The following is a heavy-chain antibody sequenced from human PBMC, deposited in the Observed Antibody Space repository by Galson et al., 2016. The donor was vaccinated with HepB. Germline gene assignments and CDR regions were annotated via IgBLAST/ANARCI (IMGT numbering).Heavy chain of an antibody. V-gene: IGHV3-21*01. CDR2: ITRGSGYI. CDR1: GFTFSTYN. J-gene: IGHJ4*02. CDR3: CLDTAMDYVFDY. Sequence: SLRLSCAASGFTFSTYNMNWVRQAPGKGLEWVSSITRGSGYIYYADSVKGRFTISRDNAKNSLYLQMNSLRAEDTAVYYCCLDTAMDYVFDYWGQGTLVTVSS. D-gene: IGHD5-18*01.